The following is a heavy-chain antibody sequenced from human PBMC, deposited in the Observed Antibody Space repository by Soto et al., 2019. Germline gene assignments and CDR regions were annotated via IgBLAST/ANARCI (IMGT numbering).Heavy chain of an antibody. D-gene: IGHD2-15*01. CDR3: ARSGCSGGSCYSYYFDY. CDR1: GYTFTSYG. J-gene: IGHJ4*02. Sequence: QVQLVQSGAEVKKPGASVKVSCKASGYTFTSYGISWVRQAPGQGLEWIGWISAYNGNTNYAQKLQGRVTMTTDTATSTAYMELRSVRSDDTAVYYCARSGCSGGSCYSYYFDYWGQGTLVTVSS. V-gene: IGHV1-18*01. CDR2: ISAYNGNT.